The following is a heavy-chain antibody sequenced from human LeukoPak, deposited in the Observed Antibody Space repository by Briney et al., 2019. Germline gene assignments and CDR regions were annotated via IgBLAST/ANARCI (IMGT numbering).Heavy chain of an antibody. D-gene: IGHD2-15*01. CDR1: GFSLSTSGGG. CDR3: AHLGSDCSGGSCFAFDI. V-gene: IGHV2-5*02. J-gene: IGHJ3*02. Sequence: SGPTLVNPTQTLTLTCTFSGFSLSTSGGGVGWIRQPPGKALEWLALIYWDDDKRYSPSLKSRLTITKDTSKNQVVLTMTNMDPVDTATYYCAHLGSDCSGGSCFAFDIWGQGTMVTVSS. CDR2: IYWDDDK.